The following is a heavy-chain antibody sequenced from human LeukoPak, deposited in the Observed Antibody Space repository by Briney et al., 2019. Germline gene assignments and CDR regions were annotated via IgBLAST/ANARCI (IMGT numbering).Heavy chain of an antibody. CDR1: GFTFSSYA. CDR2: INHSGST. J-gene: IGHJ5*02. V-gene: IGHV4-34*01. D-gene: IGHD6-19*01. Sequence: GSLRLSCAASGFTFSSYAMSWVRQPPGKGLEWIGEINHSGSTNYNPSLKSRVTISVDTSKNQFSLKLSSVTAADTAVYYCARVAVAGTRGWFDPWGQGTLVTVSS. CDR3: ARVAVAGTRGWFDP.